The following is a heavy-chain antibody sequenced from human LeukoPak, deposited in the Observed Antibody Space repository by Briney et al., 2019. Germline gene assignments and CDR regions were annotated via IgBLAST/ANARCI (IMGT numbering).Heavy chain of an antibody. CDR2: ISACGYTT. CDR3: AKGHDSRSCSSTGCYAEVN. J-gene: IGHJ4*02. V-gene: IGHV3-23*01. Sequence: PGGSLRLSCAASRFTLSSHVMTWVGQAPGKEREWVSGISACGYTTYYAHSLKGRFTISRDNSKNTLYLQMNSLRVEDTAVYYCAKGHDSRSCSSTGCYAEVNWGQGTLVTVSS. D-gene: IGHD2-2*01. CDR1: RFTLSSHV.